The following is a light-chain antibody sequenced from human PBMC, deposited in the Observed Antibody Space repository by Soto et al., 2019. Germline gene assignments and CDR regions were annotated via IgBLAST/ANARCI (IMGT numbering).Light chain of an antibody. J-gene: IGLJ2*01. CDR1: SSNIGSNY. Sequence: QSVLTQPPSASGTPGQRVIISCSGSSSNIGSNYVYWYQQVPGTAPKLLIYRNNQRPSGVPDRFSGSKSGTSASLAISGLRSEDEADYYCAAWDGSLSGVVFGGGTKLTVL. CDR3: AAWDGSLSGVV. V-gene: IGLV1-47*01. CDR2: RNN.